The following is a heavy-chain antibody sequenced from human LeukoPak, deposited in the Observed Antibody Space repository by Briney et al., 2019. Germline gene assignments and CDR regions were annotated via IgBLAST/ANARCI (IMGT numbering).Heavy chain of an antibody. D-gene: IGHD4-17*01. CDR3: ARGGDYGDLRYFDY. Sequence: PSETLSLTCTVSGGSINSSSYYWGWIRQPPGKGLEWIGYIYYRGSTNYNPSLKSRVTFSVDTSKNQFSLKLNSVTAADTAVYYCARGGDYGDLRYFDYWGQGTLVTVSS. V-gene: IGHV4-61*05. CDR1: GGSINSSSYY. J-gene: IGHJ4*02. CDR2: IYYRGST.